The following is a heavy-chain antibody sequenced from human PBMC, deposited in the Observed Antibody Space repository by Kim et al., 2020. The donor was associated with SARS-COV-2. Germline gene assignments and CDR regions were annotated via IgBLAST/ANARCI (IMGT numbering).Heavy chain of an antibody. V-gene: IGHV1-2*06. CDR1: GYTFTDYH. D-gene: IGHD2-15*01. Sequence: ASVKVSCKASGYTFTDYHIHWVRQAPGQGLEWMGRLIANSGGTNYAQSFQGRVTMTRDTSISTVYLEMTRLRSDDTAVYYCARSSLLDFDSWGQGTLVTV. J-gene: IGHJ4*02. CDR3: ARSSLLDFDS. CDR2: LIANSGGT.